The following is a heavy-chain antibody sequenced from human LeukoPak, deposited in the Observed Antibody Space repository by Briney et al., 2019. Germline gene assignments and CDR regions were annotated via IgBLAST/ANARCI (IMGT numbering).Heavy chain of an antibody. CDR2: IASKTYGGTA. Sequence: GGSLRLSCAASGFTFSSYWMSWVRQAPGKGLEWVGFIASKTYGGTAEYAASVKGRFTISRDDSKSIAYLQMNSLKTEDTAVYFCSRDQTPYYWGQGTLVTVSS. CDR1: GFTFSSYW. CDR3: SRDQTPYY. V-gene: IGHV3-49*04. J-gene: IGHJ4*02.